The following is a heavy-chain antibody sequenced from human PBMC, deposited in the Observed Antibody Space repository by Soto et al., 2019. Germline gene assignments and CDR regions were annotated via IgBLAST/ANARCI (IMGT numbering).Heavy chain of an antibody. CDR1: GGSFSGYY. V-gene: IGHV4-34*01. CDR3: ARGLYDYIWASAFDI. J-gene: IGHJ3*02. D-gene: IGHD3-16*01. CDR2: INHSGST. Sequence: QVQLQQWGAGLLKPSETLSLTCAVYGGSFSGYYWSWIRQPPGRGLECIGEINHSGSTNYNPSLTSRVTISEDPSKNQFSLRLSSVTAADTAVYYCARGLYDYIWASAFDIWGQGTMVTVSS.